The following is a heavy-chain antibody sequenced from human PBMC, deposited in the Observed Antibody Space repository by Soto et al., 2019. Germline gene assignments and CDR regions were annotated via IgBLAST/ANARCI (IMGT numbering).Heavy chain of an antibody. CDR2: IDWDDDK. Sequence: SGPTLVKPTQTLTLTCTFSGFSLSTSGMCVSWIRQPPGKALEWLALIDWDDDKYYSTSLKTRLTISKDTSKNQVVLTMTNMDPVDTATYYCAHSVGYYYDSSGYSPFQHWGQGTLVTVSS. D-gene: IGHD3-22*01. CDR1: GFSLSTSGMC. V-gene: IGHV2-70*12. CDR3: AHSVGYYYDSSGYSPFQH. J-gene: IGHJ1*01.